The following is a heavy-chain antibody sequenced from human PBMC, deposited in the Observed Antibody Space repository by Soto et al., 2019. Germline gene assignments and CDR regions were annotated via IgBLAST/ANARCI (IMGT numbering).Heavy chain of an antibody. V-gene: IGHV1-3*01. CDR3: ARVGSRYWYSDR. CDR1: GYTFTSYA. D-gene: IGHD1-26*01. J-gene: IGHJ2*01. CDR2: INAGNGNT. Sequence: QVQLVQSGAEVKKPGASVKVSCKASGYTFTSYAMHWVRQAPGQRLEWMGWINAGNGNTKYSQKFQGRVTITRDTSGSTAYMELTSLRSEETAVYYCARVGSRYWYSDRWGRGTLVTVSA.